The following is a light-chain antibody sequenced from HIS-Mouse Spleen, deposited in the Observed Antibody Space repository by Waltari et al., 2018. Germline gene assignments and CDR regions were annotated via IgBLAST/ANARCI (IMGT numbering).Light chain of an antibody. CDR3: QQYNNWQFT. Sequence: EIVMTQSPATLSVSPGERATLSCRDSQSVSSNLAWYQQKPGQAPRLLIYGASTRATGIPARFSGSGSGTEFTLTISSMQSEDFAVYYCQQYNNWQFTFGPGTKVDIK. V-gene: IGKV3-15*01. CDR1: QSVSSN. CDR2: GAS. J-gene: IGKJ3*01.